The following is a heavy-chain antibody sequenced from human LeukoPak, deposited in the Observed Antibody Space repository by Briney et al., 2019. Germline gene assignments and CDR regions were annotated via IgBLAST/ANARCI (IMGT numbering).Heavy chain of an antibody. CDR1: GFTFSSYW. J-gene: IGHJ4*02. V-gene: IGHV3-7*05. Sequence: PGGSLRLSCAASGFTFSSYWMNWVRQVPGKRLEWVANMKQDGSEKCYADSVKGRFTISRDNARKSLYLQMTSLRVEDTAVYYCARENFEFWGRGTLVTVSS. CDR3: ARENFEF. CDR2: MKQDGSEK.